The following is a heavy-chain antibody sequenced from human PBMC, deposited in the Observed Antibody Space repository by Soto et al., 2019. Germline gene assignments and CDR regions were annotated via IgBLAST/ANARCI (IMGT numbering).Heavy chain of an antibody. V-gene: IGHV3-30*18. CDR3: AKGRFDVVTISPFDH. CDR1: GFTFSSFG. D-gene: IGHD3-3*02. J-gene: IGHJ4*01. Sequence: GGSLRLSCAASGFTFSSFGMHWVRQAPGKGLEWVAVISYDGTEEKYADSVKGRATVSRDNSKNTVYLQMNRLRGDNSAIYYCAKGRFDVVTISPFDHWGQGTLVTVSS. CDR2: ISYDGTEE.